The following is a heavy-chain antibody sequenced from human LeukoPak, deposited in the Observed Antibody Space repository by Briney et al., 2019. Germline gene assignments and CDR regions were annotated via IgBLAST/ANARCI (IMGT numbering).Heavy chain of an antibody. J-gene: IGHJ6*03. Sequence: WASVKVSCKASGYTFSSYAMNWVGQAPGQGLEWMGWINTNTGNPTYAQGFTGRFVFSLDTSVSTAFLQISSLKAEDTAVYYCARAGMPFYYYYMDVWGKGTTVTVSS. V-gene: IGHV7-4-1*02. CDR2: INTNTGNP. CDR1: GYTFSSYA. CDR3: ARAGMPFYYYYMDV. D-gene: IGHD2-2*01.